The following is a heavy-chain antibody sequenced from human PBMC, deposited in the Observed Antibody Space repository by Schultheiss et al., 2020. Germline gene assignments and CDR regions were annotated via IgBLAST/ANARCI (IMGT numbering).Heavy chain of an antibody. Sequence: GGSLRLSCAASGFTFSSYAMHWVRQAPGKGLEWVAVISYDGSNKYYADSVKGRFTISRDNSKNTLYLQMNSLRAEDTAVYYCARGRHTVRNNWFDPWGQGTLVTVSS. CDR2: ISYDGSNK. D-gene: IGHD2/OR15-2a*01. J-gene: IGHJ5*02. CDR1: GFTFSSYA. CDR3: ARGRHTVRNNWFDP. V-gene: IGHV3-30-3*01.